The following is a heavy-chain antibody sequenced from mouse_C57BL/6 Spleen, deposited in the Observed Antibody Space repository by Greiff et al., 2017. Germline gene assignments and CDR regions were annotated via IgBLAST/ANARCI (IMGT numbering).Heavy chain of an antibody. J-gene: IGHJ3*01. Sequence: QVQLQQSGPGLVAPSQSLSITCTVSGFSLTSYGVDWVRQPPGKGLEWLGVIWGGGSTNYNSALMSRLSISKDHSTSHVFFILHSLLTDDTAMYDSAKHAAGVGFAYWGQGTLVTVSA. CDR1: GFSLTSYG. CDR3: AKHAAGVGFAY. V-gene: IGHV2-9*01. CDR2: IWGGGST.